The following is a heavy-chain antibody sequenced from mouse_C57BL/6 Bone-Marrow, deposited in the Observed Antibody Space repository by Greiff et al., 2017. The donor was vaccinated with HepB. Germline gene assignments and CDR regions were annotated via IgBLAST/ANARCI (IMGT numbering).Heavy chain of an antibody. Sequence: VQLQQSGPELVKPGASVKISCKASGYTFTDYYMNWVKQSHGKSLEWIGDINPNNGGTSYNQKFKGKATLTVDKSSSTAYMELRSLTSEDSAVYYCARVISLDYWGQGTTLTVSS. J-gene: IGHJ2*01. D-gene: IGHD1-1*01. CDR1: GYTFTDYY. CDR2: INPNNGGT. V-gene: IGHV1-26*01. CDR3: ARVISLDY.